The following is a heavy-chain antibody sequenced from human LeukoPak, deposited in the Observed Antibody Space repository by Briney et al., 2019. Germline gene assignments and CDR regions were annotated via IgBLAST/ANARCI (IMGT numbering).Heavy chain of an antibody. V-gene: IGHV3-23*01. D-gene: IGHD5-12*01. J-gene: IGHJ4*02. Sequence: GGSLRLSCAASRFTFSGYAMSWVRQAPGKGLEWVSAITGSGSNTYYADSVKGRFTISRDNSKNTLYLQMNSLRADDTAVYYYAKEASGHISDYIDYWGQGTLVTVSS. CDR3: AKEASGHISDYIDY. CDR2: ITGSGSNT. CDR1: RFTFSGYA.